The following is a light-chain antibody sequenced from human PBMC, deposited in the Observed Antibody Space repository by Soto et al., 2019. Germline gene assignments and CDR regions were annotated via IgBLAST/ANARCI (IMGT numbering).Light chain of an antibody. CDR3: QQYNSYLWT. CDR1: QSISSW. J-gene: IGKJ1*01. V-gene: IGKV1-5*01. Sequence: DIPMTQSPSTLSASVGDRVTITCRASQSISSWLAWYQQKPGKAPKPLIYDASSLESGVPSRFSGSGSGTEFTLTISSLQPDDFATYYCQQYNSYLWTFGQGTKVEIK. CDR2: DAS.